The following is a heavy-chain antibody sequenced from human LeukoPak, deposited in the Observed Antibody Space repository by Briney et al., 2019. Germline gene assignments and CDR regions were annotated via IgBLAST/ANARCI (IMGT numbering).Heavy chain of an antibody. V-gene: IGHV4-59*01. CDR2: IYFTGTT. D-gene: IGHD3-3*01. Sequence: SETLSLTCTVSGGSIRSYDWSWVRQPPGKGLEWVGYIYFTGTTTYNPSLKTRVPISVDRSKNQFSLKLSSVAAADTAVYYCARSYDTNFDYWGQGTLVTVSS. CDR3: ARSYDTNFDY. CDR1: GGSIRSYD. J-gene: IGHJ4*02.